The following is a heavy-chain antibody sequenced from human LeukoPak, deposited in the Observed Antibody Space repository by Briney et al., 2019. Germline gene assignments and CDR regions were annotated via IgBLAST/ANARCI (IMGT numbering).Heavy chain of an antibody. D-gene: IGHD3-16*02. CDR1: GYSFTSYW. J-gene: IGHJ4*02. V-gene: IGHV5-51*01. CDR2: IYPGDSDT. CDR3: ARHKSDYVWGSYRESDY. Sequence: GESLKISWKGSGYSFTSYWIGWVRQMPGKGLEWMGIIYPGDSDTRYSPSFQGQVTISADKSISTAYLQWNSLKASDTAMYYCARHKSDYVWGSYRESDYWGQGTLVTVSS.